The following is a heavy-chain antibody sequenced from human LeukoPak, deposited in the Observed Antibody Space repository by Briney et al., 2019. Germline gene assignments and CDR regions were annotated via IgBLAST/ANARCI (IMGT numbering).Heavy chain of an antibody. CDR1: GFTVSSNY. V-gene: IGHV3-11*05. CDR3: ARVRKYSSGWYDAFDI. D-gene: IGHD6-19*01. CDR2: ISSSSSYT. Sequence: PGGSLRLSCVVSGFTVSSNYMSWVRQAPGKGLEWVSYISSSSSYTNYADSVKGRFTISRDNAKNSLYLQMNSLRAEDTAVYYCARVRKYSSGWYDAFDIWGQGTMVTVSS. J-gene: IGHJ3*02.